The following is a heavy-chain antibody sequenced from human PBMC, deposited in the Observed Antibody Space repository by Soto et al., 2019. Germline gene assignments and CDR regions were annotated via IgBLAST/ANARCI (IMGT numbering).Heavy chain of an antibody. Sequence: QITLKESGPTLVKPTQTLTLTCTFSGFSLSTSGVGVGWIRQPPGQALEWLALIYWNDDKRYSPSLKSRLTITKDTSKNQVVLTMTNMDPVDTATYYCAHRPPTPDSSGYYLDYWGQGTLVPVSS. CDR3: AHRPPTPDSSGYYLDY. D-gene: IGHD3-22*01. CDR1: GFSLSTSGVG. J-gene: IGHJ4*02. CDR2: IYWNDDK. V-gene: IGHV2-5*01.